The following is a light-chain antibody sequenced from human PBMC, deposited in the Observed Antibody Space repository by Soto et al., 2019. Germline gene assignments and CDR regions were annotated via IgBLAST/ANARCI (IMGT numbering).Light chain of an antibody. CDR3: QQSHNWPLT. CDR1: QSITSG. J-gene: IGKJ2*01. CDR2: GAS. Sequence: EIVMTQYPATLSVSPGETATLSCRASQSITSGYAWNRHKPRQPPRVLIYGASTKATGVPARFTGSGSGSEYTLTISGLQSEDFAVYYCQQSHNWPLTFGQGTRLEI. V-gene: IGKV3-15*01.